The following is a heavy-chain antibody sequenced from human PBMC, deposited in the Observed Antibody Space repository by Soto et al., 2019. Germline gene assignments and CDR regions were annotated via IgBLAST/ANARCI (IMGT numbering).Heavy chain of an antibody. D-gene: IGHD6-13*01. J-gene: IGHJ4*02. CDR1: GFTFRIYG. Sequence: PGGSLRLSCAASGFTFRIYGRHWVRQAPGKGREWVAVISYDGSNKYYADSVKGRFTISRDNSKNTLYLQMNSLRAEDTAEYYCAKCIAAATPLLFDYWGQGT. V-gene: IGHV3-30*18. CDR3: AKCIAAATPLLFDY. CDR2: ISYDGSNK.